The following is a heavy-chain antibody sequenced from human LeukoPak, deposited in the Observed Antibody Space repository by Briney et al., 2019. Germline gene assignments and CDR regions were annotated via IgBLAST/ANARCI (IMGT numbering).Heavy chain of an antibody. J-gene: IGHJ4*02. V-gene: IGHV5-51*01. D-gene: IGHD2-15*01. Sequence: GESLKISCKGSGYSFTSYWIGWVRQMPGKGLEWMGIIYPGDSDTRYSASFQGQVTISGDKSISTAYLQWSSLKASDTAMYYCARIRRGLDCSGGSCSGYYFDYWGQGTLVTVSS. CDR3: ARIRRGLDCSGGSCSGYYFDY. CDR2: IYPGDSDT. CDR1: GYSFTSYW.